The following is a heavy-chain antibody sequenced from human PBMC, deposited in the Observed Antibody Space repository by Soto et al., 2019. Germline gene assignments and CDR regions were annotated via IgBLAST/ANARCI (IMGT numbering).Heavy chain of an antibody. V-gene: IGHV1-69*13. J-gene: IGHJ3*02. CDR1: GGTFSSYA. D-gene: IGHD2-2*01. CDR3: ARKLVVVPAANGVGAFDI. Sequence: SVKVSCKASGGTFSSYAISWVRQAPGQGLEWMGGIIPIFGTANYAQKFQGRVTITADESTSTAYMELSSLRSEDTAVYYCARKLVVVPAANGVGAFDIWGQGTMVTVSS. CDR2: IIPIFGTA.